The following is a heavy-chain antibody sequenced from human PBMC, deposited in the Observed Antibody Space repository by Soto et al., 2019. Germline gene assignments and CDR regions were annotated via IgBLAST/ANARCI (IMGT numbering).Heavy chain of an antibody. D-gene: IGHD3-9*01. V-gene: IGHV3-30*18. CDR1: GFIFSDFG. Sequence: PGGSLRLSCAASGFIFSDFGMSWVRQAPGKGLEWVAVTSFDGSHEYYAASAKGRFTISRDNSKNMLLLQMDNVRAEDTAVYYCAKSPSKARDYEVLAGYSGYFDSWGLGTMVTVYS. CDR2: TSFDGSHE. CDR3: AKSPSKARDYEVLAGYSGYFDS. J-gene: IGHJ4*02.